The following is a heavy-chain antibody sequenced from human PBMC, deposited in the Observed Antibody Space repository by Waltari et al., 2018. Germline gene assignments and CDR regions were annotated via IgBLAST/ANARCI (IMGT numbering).Heavy chain of an antibody. CDR1: GGSISSSPYY. D-gene: IGHD5-12*01. CDR3: ARHWKKSGYRFDP. V-gene: IGHV4-39*01. CDR2: IYYTGST. J-gene: IGHJ5*02. Sequence: QLQLQESGPGLVKPSETLCLTCTVSGGSISSSPYYWGWIRQSPGKGLEWIGNIYYTGSTYYNPTLKSRDTISGDMSKNQFSLKLSSVTAADTAVYYCARHWKKSGYRFDPWGRGTLVTVSS.